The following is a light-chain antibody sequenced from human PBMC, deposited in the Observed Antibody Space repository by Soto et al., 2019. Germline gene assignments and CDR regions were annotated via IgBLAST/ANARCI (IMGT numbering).Light chain of an antibody. J-gene: IGKJ3*01. CDR2: DAS. CDR1: QSVSSY. CDR3: QQRSNLPFT. Sequence: EIVLTQSPATLSLSPGERATLSCRASQSVSSYLAWYQQKPGQAPRLLIYDASNRATGIPARFRGSGSGTEFTLTISGLEPEDFAVYYCQQRSNLPFTCGPAINVDIK. V-gene: IGKV3-11*01.